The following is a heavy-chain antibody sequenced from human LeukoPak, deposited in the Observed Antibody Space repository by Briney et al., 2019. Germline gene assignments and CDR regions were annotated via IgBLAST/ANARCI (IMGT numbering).Heavy chain of an antibody. J-gene: IGHJ4*02. V-gene: IGHV3-30*03. D-gene: IGHD3-3*01. CDR3: ARDRAWNYFDY. Sequence: GGSLRLSCAASGFTFSSYGMHWVRQAPGKGLEWMAVISYDGTNKYYADSVKGRLTISRDNSKNTLYLHMDSLRAEDTAVYYCARDRAWNYFDYWGQGTLVTVSS. CDR1: GFTFSSYG. CDR2: ISYDGTNK.